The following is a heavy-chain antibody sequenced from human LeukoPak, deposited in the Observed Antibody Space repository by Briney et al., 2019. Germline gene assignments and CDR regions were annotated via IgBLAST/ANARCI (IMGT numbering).Heavy chain of an antibody. J-gene: IGHJ6*03. V-gene: IGHV3-30*04. CDR2: ISYDGTNK. CDR3: GKGGAVSSKSITMIRGTRRYYYYMDV. CDR1: GFTFTTYT. Sequence: PGRSLRLSCAASGFTFTTYTLHWVRQAPGKGLEWVAVISYDGTNKYYADSVKGRFTISRDNSKNTLYLQMKSLRAEDTAVYYCGKGGAVSSKSITMIRGTRRYYYYMDVWGKGTTVTVSS. D-gene: IGHD3-10*01.